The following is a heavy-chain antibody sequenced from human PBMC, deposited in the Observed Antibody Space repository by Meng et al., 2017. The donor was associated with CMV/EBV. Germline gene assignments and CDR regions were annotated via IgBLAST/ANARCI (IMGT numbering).Heavy chain of an antibody. CDR3: VTDAVVTSPTSPRYFDQ. Sequence: GEPLKISCVASGFAFNTYSKNWVRQAPGKGLEWVASISSTSSYIYYGDSVKGRFTISRDNAKNSLVLQTNSLRTDDTGVYDCVTDAVVTSPTSPRYFDQWGQGSLVTVSS. CDR1: GFAFNTYS. J-gene: IGHJ4*02. CDR2: ISSTSSYI. D-gene: IGHD2/OR15-2a*01. V-gene: IGHV3-21*04.